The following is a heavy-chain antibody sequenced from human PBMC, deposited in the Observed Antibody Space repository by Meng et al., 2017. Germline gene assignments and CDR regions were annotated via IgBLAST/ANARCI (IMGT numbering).Heavy chain of an antibody. D-gene: IGHD5-12*01. CDR3: ARSIVATMVFDY. J-gene: IGHJ4*02. CDR2: INPNSGGT. Sequence: QVQLVQSGDEVKKPGASVKDSCKASGYTFTGYDMHWVRQATGQGLEWMGRINPNSGGTNYAQKFQGRVTMTRDTSISTAYMELSRLRSDDTAVYYCARSIVATMVFDYWGQATLVTVSS. V-gene: IGHV1-2*06. CDR1: GYTFTGYD.